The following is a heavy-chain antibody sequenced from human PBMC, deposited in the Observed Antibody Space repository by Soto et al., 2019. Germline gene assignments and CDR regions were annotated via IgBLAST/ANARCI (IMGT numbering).Heavy chain of an antibody. CDR2: INHSGST. CDR3: GKNKFPPRFDY. V-gene: IGHV4-34*01. Sequence: SETLSLTCAVYGGPISGYYWTRIRQPPGTGLEWIGEINHSGSTNYNPSLKSRVTISVDTSKNQFSLKLTSVTAADTVVYYCGKNKFPPRFDYWGEGTLVTGSS. CDR1: GGPISGYY. J-gene: IGHJ4*02.